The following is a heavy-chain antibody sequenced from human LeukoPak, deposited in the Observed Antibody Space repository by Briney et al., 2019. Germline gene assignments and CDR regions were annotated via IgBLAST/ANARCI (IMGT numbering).Heavy chain of an antibody. D-gene: IGHD4-23*01. V-gene: IGHV3-33*08. J-gene: IGHJ6*02. CDR2: IWYDGSNK. Sequence: PGGSLRLSCAASGFSVSSYGMHWVRQAPGKGLEWVAVIWYDGSNKYYADSVKGRFTISRDNSKNTLYLQMNSLRAEDTAVYYCARDDGGGSAPMDVWGQGTTVTVSS. CDR3: ARDDGGGSAPMDV. CDR1: GFSVSSYG.